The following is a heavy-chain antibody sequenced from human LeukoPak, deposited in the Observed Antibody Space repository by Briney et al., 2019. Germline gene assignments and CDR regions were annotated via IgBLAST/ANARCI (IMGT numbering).Heavy chain of an antibody. D-gene: IGHD1-26*01. J-gene: IGHJ4*02. CDR1: GYIFSGYY. Sequence: ASVKVSCKASGYIFSGYYMHWLRQAPGQGLEWMGWINPNSGGTNYAQKFQGRVTMTRNTSISTAYMELSSLRSEDTAVYYCARGGYYEVYFDYWGQGTLVTVSS. CDR3: ARGGYYEVYFDY. CDR2: INPNSGGT. V-gene: IGHV1-2*02.